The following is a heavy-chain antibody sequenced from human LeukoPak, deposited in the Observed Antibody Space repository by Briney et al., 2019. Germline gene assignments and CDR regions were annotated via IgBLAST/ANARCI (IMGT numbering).Heavy chain of an antibody. CDR2: INHDGSP. D-gene: IGHD3-10*01. V-gene: IGHV4-34*01. Sequence: KTSETLSLTCAVYGGSFSGYYWSWVRQPPGKGLEWIGEINHDGSPNCNPSLRSRVTISVDTSKNQFSLKLSSVTAADTAVYYCARGSDGSGNSYRNWFDPWGQGTLVTVSS. CDR3: ARGSDGSGNSYRNWFDP. CDR1: GGSFSGYY. J-gene: IGHJ5*02.